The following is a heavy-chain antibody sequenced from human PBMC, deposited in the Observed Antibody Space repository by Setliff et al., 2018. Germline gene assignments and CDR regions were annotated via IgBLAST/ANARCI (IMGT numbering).Heavy chain of an antibody. CDR1: GFTFRDYS. V-gene: IGHV3-53*01. D-gene: IGHD4-17*01. CDR3: AKDTVNDGIWDFDS. Sequence: GGSLRLSCATSGFTFRDYSLTWVRQAPGKGLEWVSGIDQASNTYYPDSMKGRFTISRDNSRNTISLQINDLRAEDTATYYSAKDTVNDGIWDFDSWGQGLLVTVSS. CDR2: IDQASNT. J-gene: IGHJ4*02.